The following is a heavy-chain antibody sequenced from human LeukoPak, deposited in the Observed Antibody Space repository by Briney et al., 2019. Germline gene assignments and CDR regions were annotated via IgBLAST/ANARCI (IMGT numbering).Heavy chain of an antibody. D-gene: IGHD1-26*01. V-gene: IGHV1-8*01. CDR1: GYTFTSYD. Sequence: ASVKVSCKASGYTFTSYDINWVRQATGQGLEWMGWMNPNSGNTGYAQKFQGRVTMTRNTSISTAYMELSSLRSEDTAVYYCAREMVDSGSYYAVMDVWGKGTTVTVSS. J-gene: IGHJ6*04. CDR3: AREMVDSGSYYAVMDV. CDR2: MNPNSGNT.